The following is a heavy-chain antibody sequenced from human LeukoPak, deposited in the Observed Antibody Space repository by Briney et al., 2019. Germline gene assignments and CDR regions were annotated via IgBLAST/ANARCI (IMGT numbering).Heavy chain of an antibody. V-gene: IGHV4-39*07. Sequence: SETLSLTCTVSGGSISSSSYYWGWIRQPPGKGLEWIGSIYYSGSTYYNPSLKSRVTISVDTSKNQFSLKLSSVTAADTAVYYCARDSYDYVWGSYRSSPRFDPWGQGTLVTASS. J-gene: IGHJ5*02. CDR2: IYYSGST. D-gene: IGHD3-16*02. CDR3: ARDSYDYVWGSYRSSPRFDP. CDR1: GGSISSSSYY.